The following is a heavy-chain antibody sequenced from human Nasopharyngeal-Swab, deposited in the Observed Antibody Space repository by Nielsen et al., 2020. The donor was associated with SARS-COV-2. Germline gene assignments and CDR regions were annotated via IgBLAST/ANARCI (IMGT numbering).Heavy chain of an antibody. J-gene: IGHJ6*02. Sequence: SETLSLTCTVSGYSINSDYFWGWIRQPPGKGLEWIGYIYYSGSTNYNPSLKSRVTISVDTSKNQFSLKLSSVTAADTAVYYCARMTTQIYYYYGMDVWGQGTTVTVSS. CDR1: GYSINSDYF. CDR3: ARMTTQIYYYYGMDV. V-gene: IGHV4-38-2*02. D-gene: IGHD4-11*01. CDR2: IYYSGST.